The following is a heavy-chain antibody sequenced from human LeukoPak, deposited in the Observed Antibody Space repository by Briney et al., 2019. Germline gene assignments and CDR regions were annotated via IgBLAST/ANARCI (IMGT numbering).Heavy chain of an antibody. CDR1: GFTSSSYS. J-gene: IGHJ4*02. V-gene: IGHV3-21*01. CDR3: ARVGYSYGSKDY. D-gene: IGHD5-18*01. CDR2: ISSSSSYI. Sequence: GGSLRLSCAASGFTSSSYSMNWVRQAPGKGLEWVSSISSSSSYIYYADSVKGRFTISRDNAKNSLYLQMNSLRAEDTAVYYCARVGYSYGSKDYWGQGTLVTVSS.